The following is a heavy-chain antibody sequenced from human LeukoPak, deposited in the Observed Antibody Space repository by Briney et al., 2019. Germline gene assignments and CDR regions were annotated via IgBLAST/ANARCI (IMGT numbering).Heavy chain of an antibody. Sequence: GGSLRLSCVASGFTFKNYSMYWVRQAPGKGLEWVSGVFGSGGSANYADSVGGRFTLSRANSKRTVYLEMNSLRAEDTAIYYCGKTTTGYSSGQKPAWPVDYWGQGTLVTVSS. CDR3: GKTTTGYSSGQKPAWPVDY. V-gene: IGHV3-23*01. D-gene: IGHD6-19*01. J-gene: IGHJ4*02. CDR2: VFGSGGSA. CDR1: GFTFKNYS.